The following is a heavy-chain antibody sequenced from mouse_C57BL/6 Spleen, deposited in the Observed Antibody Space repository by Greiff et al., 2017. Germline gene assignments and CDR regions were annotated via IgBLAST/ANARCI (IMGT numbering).Heavy chain of an antibody. CDR3: TRYLGPDY. CDR2: IDPETGGT. J-gene: IGHJ2*01. D-gene: IGHD4-1*01. CDR1: GYTFTDYE. Sequence: QVQLQQSGAELVRPGASVTLSCTASGYTFTDYEMHLVKQAPGHGLEWIGAIDPETGGTAYNQKFKGKAILTADKSSSTAYVEPRSLTSEDSAVYYCTRYLGPDYWGQGTTLTVAS. V-gene: IGHV1-15*01.